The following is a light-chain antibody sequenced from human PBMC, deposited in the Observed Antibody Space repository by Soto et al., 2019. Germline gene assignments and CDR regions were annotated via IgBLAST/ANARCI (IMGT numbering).Light chain of an antibody. J-gene: IGKJ1*01. Sequence: EIVLTQSPGTLSLSPGERATLSCRASQSVSSSYLAWYQQKPGQAPRLLIYGASSRATGIPDRFSGSGSGTDFTLTISRLEPGDFAVYYCQQYNNWPPVKFGQGTKV. V-gene: IGKV3-20*01. CDR3: QQYNNWPPVK. CDR2: GAS. CDR1: QSVSSSY.